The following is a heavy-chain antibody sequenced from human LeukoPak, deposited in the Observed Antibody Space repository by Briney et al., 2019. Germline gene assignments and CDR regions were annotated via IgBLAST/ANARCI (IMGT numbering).Heavy chain of an antibody. Sequence: ASVKVSCKASGYTFTSYSISWVRHAPGQGLEWMGWICAYNGNTNYAQTLLGRVTTTTDTSTSTAYMELRSLRTYDTAVYYCARDRISGRYYFDYWGQGALVTVSS. J-gene: IGHJ4*02. D-gene: IGHD1-26*01. CDR3: ARDRISGRYYFDY. V-gene: IGHV1-18*01. CDR1: GYTFTSYS. CDR2: ICAYNGNT.